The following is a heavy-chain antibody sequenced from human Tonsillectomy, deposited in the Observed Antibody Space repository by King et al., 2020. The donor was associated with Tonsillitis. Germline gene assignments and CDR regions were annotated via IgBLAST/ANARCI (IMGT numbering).Heavy chain of an antibody. CDR3: ARGDRGAAGHLYDYYGMDV. J-gene: IGHJ6*02. CDR1: GFIFSNYW. Sequence: VQLVESGGGLVQPGGSLRLSCAASGFIFSNYWMSWVRQAPGKGLEWVANINQDGSEKYHVDSVKGRFTISRDNAENSLHLQIHSLRAEATAVYYCARGDRGAAGHLYDYYGMDVWGQGTTVTVSS. V-gene: IGHV3-7*03. CDR2: INQDGSEK. D-gene: IGHD6-13*01.